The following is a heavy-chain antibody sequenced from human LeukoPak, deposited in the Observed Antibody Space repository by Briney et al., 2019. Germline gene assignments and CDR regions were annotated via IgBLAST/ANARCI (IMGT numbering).Heavy chain of an antibody. J-gene: IGHJ6*03. V-gene: IGHV4-59*01. D-gene: IGHD1-26*01. Sequence: PSETLSLTCTISGGSISSYYWSWIRQPPGKRLEWIGYIYYTGSTNHNPSLKSRVTISVDTSKNQFSLKLSSVTAADMAVYYCARVGSYYYYYMDVWGKGTTVTVSS. CDR1: GGSISSYY. CDR2: IYYTGST. CDR3: ARVGSYYYYYMDV.